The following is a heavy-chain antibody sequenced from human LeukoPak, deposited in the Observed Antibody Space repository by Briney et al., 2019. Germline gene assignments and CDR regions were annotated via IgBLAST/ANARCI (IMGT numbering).Heavy chain of an antibody. D-gene: IGHD1-26*01. Sequence: PGGSLRLSCAASGFIFSSYSMNWVRQAPGKGLEWVSYISSSGTTIYYADSVKGRFTISRDNAQNSVYLQMNSLRAEDTAVYYCAREGARWFSGFDPWGQGTLVTVSS. V-gene: IGHV3-48*01. CDR1: GFIFSSYS. CDR2: ISSSGTTI. CDR3: AREGARWFSGFDP. J-gene: IGHJ5*02.